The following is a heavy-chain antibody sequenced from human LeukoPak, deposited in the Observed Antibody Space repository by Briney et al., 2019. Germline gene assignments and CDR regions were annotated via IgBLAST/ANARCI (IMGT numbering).Heavy chain of an antibody. J-gene: IGHJ4*02. Sequence: PGGSLRLSCAASGFTFSSYAMHWVRQAPGKGLEWVAVISYDGSNKYYADSVKGRFTISRDNSKDTLYLQMNSPRAEDTAVYYCARKHSYFDYWGQGTLVTVSS. CDR1: GFTFSSYA. CDR3: ARKHSYFDY. V-gene: IGHV3-30*04. CDR2: ISYDGSNK.